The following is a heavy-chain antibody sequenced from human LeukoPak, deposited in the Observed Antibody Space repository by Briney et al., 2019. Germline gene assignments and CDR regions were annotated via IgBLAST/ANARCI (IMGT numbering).Heavy chain of an antibody. D-gene: IGHD4-17*01. V-gene: IGHV1-18*01. J-gene: IGHJ4*02. CDR3: ARDVDYGDQYYFDY. Sequence: ASVKVSCKASGYTFTSYGISWVQQAPGQGLEWMGWISAYNGNTNYAQKLQGRVTMTTDTSTSTAYMELRSLRSDDTAVYYCARDVDYGDQYYFDYWGQGTLVTVSS. CDR2: ISAYNGNT. CDR1: GYTFTSYG.